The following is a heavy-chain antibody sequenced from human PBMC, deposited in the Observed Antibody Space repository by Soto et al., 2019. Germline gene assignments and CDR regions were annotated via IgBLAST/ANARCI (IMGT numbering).Heavy chain of an antibody. J-gene: IGHJ5*02. CDR3: ARRYSLWYYTSGSPGWFDP. CDR2: INHSGST. V-gene: IGHV4-34*01. D-gene: IGHD3-10*01. CDR1: GGSFSGYY. Sequence: QVQLQQWGAGLLKPSETLSLTCAVYGGSFSGYYWSWIRQPPGKGLESIGEINHSGSTNYNPSLKSRVPISLDTSKNQFSLKLSSVTAADTAVYYCARRYSLWYYTSGSPGWFDPWGQGTLVTVSS.